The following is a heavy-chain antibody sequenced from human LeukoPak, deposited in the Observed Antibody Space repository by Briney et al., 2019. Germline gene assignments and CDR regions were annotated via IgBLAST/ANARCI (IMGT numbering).Heavy chain of an antibody. V-gene: IGHV3-15*01. CDR2: IKSKTDGGTT. CDR1: GFTFSNAW. D-gene: IGHD3-22*01. Sequence: GSLRLSCAASGFTFSNAWMSWVRQAPGKGLEWVGRIKSKTDGGTTDYAAPVKGRFTISRDDSKNTLYLQMNSLKTEDTAVYYCTTERYYDSSGYYEEFDYWGQGTLVTVSS. CDR3: TTERYYDSSGYYEEFDY. J-gene: IGHJ4*02.